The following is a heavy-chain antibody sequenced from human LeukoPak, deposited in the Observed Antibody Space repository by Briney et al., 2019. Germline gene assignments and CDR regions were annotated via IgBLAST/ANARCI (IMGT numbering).Heavy chain of an antibody. CDR3: ARVAATYYFDY. CDR1: GFTFSDYY. CDR2: ISSSGSTI. Sequence: GGSLRLSCAASGFTFSDYYMSWIRQAPGKVLEWVSYISSSGSTIYYADSVKGRFTISRDNAKNSLYLQMDSLRAEDTAVYYCARVAATYYFDYWGQVTLVTVSS. D-gene: IGHD1-26*01. J-gene: IGHJ4*02. V-gene: IGHV3-11*01.